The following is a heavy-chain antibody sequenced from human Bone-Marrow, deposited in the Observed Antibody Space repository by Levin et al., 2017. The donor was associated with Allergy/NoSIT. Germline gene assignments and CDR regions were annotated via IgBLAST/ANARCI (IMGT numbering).Heavy chain of an antibody. CDR3: AKVEVASIHYDGFDV. J-gene: IGHJ6*02. Sequence: GGSLRLSCAASGFTFSDYAMNWVRQAPGKGLEWVSVISGGGGIIYYSDSVKGRFTISRDKSKNTMYLQMNSLRAEDTAIYYCAKVEVASIHYDGFDVWGQGTAVTVSS. CDR1: GFTFSDYA. CDR2: ISGGGGII. V-gene: IGHV3-23*01. D-gene: IGHD3-3*01.